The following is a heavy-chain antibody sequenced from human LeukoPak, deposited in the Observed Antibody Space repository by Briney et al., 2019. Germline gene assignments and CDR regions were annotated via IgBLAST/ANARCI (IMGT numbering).Heavy chain of an antibody. J-gene: IGHJ4*02. CDR2: GIAFSN. Sequence: GIAFSNYYAHSLKCRFTISRENAKNTLYVQMNRLRGEDTAVYYCAKFLWFGELSSYYFDYWGQGTLVTVSS. CDR3: AKFLWFGELSSYYFDY. V-gene: IGHV3-23*01. D-gene: IGHD3-10*01.